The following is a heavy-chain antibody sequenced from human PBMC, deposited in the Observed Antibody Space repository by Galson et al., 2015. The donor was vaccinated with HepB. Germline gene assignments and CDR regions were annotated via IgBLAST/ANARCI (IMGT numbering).Heavy chain of an antibody. V-gene: IGHV3-30*18. J-gene: IGHJ6*02. CDR3: AKDAYYHARDSFYGMDV. Sequence: SLRLSCAASGFRFNAYGLHWVRRAPGKGLEWVAVISHDGTIKYYADFVKGRFTISRDNSENTGSLLLNSLTVEDSAVYHCAKDAYYHARDSFYGMDVWGQGTTVAVSS. D-gene: IGHD3-10*01. CDR1: GFRFNAYG. CDR2: ISHDGTIK.